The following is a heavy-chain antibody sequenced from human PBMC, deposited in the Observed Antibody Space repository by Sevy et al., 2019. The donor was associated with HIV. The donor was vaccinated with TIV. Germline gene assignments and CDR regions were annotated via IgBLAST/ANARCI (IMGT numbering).Heavy chain of an antibody. CDR3: ARVSSGWYKDV. Sequence: GGSLRLSCAASGFTFSSYWMSWVRQAPGKGLEWVANIKQDGSEKYYVNSVKGRFTISRDNAKNSLYLQMNSLRAEGTDVYYCARVSSGWYKDVWGKGTTVTVSS. CDR2: IKQDGSEK. CDR1: GFTFSSYW. J-gene: IGHJ6*04. V-gene: IGHV3-7*03. D-gene: IGHD6-19*01.